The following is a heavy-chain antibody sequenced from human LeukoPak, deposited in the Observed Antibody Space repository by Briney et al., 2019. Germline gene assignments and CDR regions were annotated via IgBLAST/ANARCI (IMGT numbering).Heavy chain of an antibody. J-gene: IGHJ4*02. Sequence: SETLSLTCTVSGGSISSYYWSWIRQPPGKGLEWIGYIYYSGSTNYNPSLKSRVTISVDTSKNQFSLKLSSVTAADTAVYYCARSSAYYDYVWGSYRPSYYFDYWGQGTLVTVSS. CDR3: ARSSAYYDYVWGSYRPSYYFDY. V-gene: IGHV4-59*01. CDR1: GGSISSYY. CDR2: IYYSGST. D-gene: IGHD3-16*01.